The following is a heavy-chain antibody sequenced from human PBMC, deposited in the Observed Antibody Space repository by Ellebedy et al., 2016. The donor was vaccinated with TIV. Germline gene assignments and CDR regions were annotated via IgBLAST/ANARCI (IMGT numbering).Heavy chain of an antibody. V-gene: IGHV3-23*01. D-gene: IGHD6-19*01. J-gene: IGHJ5*02. Sequence: GGSLRLXXAASGFTFSSNAMGWVRQAPGKGLEWVSGISDTGDNTHYADSVKGRFTISRDNSKNTLFLQMNSLRVEDTAVYFCARVNQWQGFDAWGQGTLVTVSS. CDR2: ISDTGDNT. CDR1: GFTFSSNA. CDR3: ARVNQWQGFDA.